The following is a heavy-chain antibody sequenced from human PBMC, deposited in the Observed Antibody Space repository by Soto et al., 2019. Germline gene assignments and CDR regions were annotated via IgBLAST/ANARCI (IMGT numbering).Heavy chain of an antibody. Sequence: GGSLRLSCAASGFNLDDFAMHWVRQAQGKGLEWVSGISWEGGSIGYADSVKGRFIISRDNAKNSLFLQMNSLTADDTALYYCAKDHDEDFGYDLDYFNSWGQGTQVTV. CDR1: GFNLDDFA. D-gene: IGHD5-12*01. CDR2: ISWEGGSI. J-gene: IGHJ4*02. V-gene: IGHV3-9*01. CDR3: AKDHDEDFGYDLDYFNS.